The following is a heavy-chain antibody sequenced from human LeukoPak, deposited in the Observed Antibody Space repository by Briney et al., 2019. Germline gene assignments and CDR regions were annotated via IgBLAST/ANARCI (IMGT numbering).Heavy chain of an antibody. CDR2: IKSKTHGGTT. V-gene: IGHV3-15*01. D-gene: IGHD5-12*01. J-gene: IGHJ6*02. CDR1: GFTFSNAW. CDR3: AKDVDIRAYYYYYGMDV. Sequence: GGSLRLSCAASGFTFSNAWMGWVRQAPGKGLEWVGRIKSKTHGGTTDYAAPVKGRFTISRDDSKDTLYLQMNSLKTEDTAVYYCAKDVDIRAYYYYYGMDVWGQGTTVTVSS.